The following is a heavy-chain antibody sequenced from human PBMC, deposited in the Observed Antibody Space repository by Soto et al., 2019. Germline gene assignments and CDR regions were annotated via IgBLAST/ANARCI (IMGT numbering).Heavy chain of an antibody. CDR1: GFSLSTSGVG. V-gene: IGHV2-5*02. D-gene: IGHD3-22*01. Sequence: QITLKESGPTLVKPTQTLTLTCTFSGFSLSTSGVGVGWIRQPPGKALEWLALIYWDDDKRYSPSLKSRLTITKDTYKNQVVLTMTNMDPVDTATYYCAHRGYYDSSGYYLYDYWCQGTLVTVSS. CDR2: IYWDDDK. J-gene: IGHJ4*02. CDR3: AHRGYYDSSGYYLYDY.